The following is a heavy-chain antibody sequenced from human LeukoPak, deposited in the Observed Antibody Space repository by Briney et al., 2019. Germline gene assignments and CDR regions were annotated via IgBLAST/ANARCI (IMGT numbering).Heavy chain of an antibody. V-gene: IGHV4-34*01. Sequence: SETLSLTCAVYGGSFSGYYWSWIRQPPGKGLEWIGEINHSGSTNYNPSLKSRVTISVDTSKNQFSLKLSSVTAADTAVYYCARHDYGAGDWFDPWGQGTLVTVSS. D-gene: IGHD4-17*01. J-gene: IGHJ5*02. CDR1: GGSFSGYY. CDR3: ARHDYGAGDWFDP. CDR2: INHSGST.